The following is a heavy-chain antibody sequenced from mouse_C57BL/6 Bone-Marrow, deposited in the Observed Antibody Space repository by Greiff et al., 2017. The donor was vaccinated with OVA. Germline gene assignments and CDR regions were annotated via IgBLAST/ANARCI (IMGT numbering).Heavy chain of an antibody. J-gene: IGHJ1*03. D-gene: IGHD1-2*01. Sequence: VQLQQSGAELVRPGASVTLSCKASGYTFTDYEMHWVKQTPVHGLEWIGAIDPETGGTAYNQKFKGKAILTADKSSSTAYMELRSLTSEDSAVYYCTRWATTAPWYFDVWGTGTTVTVSS. CDR1: GYTFTDYE. V-gene: IGHV1-15*01. CDR2: IDPETGGT. CDR3: TRWATTAPWYFDV.